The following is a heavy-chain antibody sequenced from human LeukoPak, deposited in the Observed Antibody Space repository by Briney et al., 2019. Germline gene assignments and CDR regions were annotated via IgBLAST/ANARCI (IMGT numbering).Heavy chain of an antibody. J-gene: IGHJ4*02. CDR1: GFTFSSYS. Sequence: GGSLRLSCAASGFTFSSYSMKWVRQAPGKGLEWVSSISSNSSYIYYADSVKRRFTISRDNAKNSLYLQMNSLRAEDTAVYYCARVRYYFDYWGQGTLVTVSS. CDR3: ARVRYYFDY. CDR2: ISSNSSYI. V-gene: IGHV3-21*04.